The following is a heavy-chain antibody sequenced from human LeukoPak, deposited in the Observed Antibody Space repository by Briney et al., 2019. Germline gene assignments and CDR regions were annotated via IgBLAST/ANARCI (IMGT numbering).Heavy chain of an antibody. CDR3: ARGSAVPAAIWNWFDP. CDR2: INHSGST. D-gene: IGHD2-2*02. CDR1: GGSFGACY. J-gene: IGHJ5*02. Sequence: PSETLSLTCAVYGGSFGACYWSWIREPPGKGLEWIGEINHSGSTNYNPSLKSRVTISVDTSKNQFSLKLSSVTAADTAVYYCARGSAVPAAIWNWFDPWGQGTLATVSS. V-gene: IGHV4-34*01.